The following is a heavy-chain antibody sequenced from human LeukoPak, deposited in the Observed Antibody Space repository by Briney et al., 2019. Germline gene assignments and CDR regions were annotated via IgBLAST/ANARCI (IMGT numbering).Heavy chain of an antibody. D-gene: IGHD2-15*01. V-gene: IGHV4-59*01. Sequence: SETLSLTCTVSGGSISSYYWSWIRQPPGKGLERIWYIYYSGSTNYNPSLKSRVTISADTSKNQFSLKLSSVTAADTAVYYCARDLGYCSGGSCYRDAFDIWGQGTMVTVSS. CDR1: GGSISSYY. CDR2: IYYSGST. J-gene: IGHJ3*02. CDR3: ARDLGYCSGGSCYRDAFDI.